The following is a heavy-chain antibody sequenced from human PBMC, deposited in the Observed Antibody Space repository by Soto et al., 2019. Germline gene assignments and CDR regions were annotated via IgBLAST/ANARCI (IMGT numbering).Heavy chain of an antibody. J-gene: IGHJ3*02. CDR3: AKVVTAIRDAFDI. Sequence: GGSLRLSCAASGFTFSSYAMSWVRQAPGKGLEWVSAISGSGGSTYYADSVRGRFTISRDNSKNTLYLQMNSLRAEDTAVYYCAKVVTAIRDAFDIWGQGTMVTVSS. CDR1: GFTFSSYA. V-gene: IGHV3-23*01. CDR2: ISGSGGST. D-gene: IGHD2-21*02.